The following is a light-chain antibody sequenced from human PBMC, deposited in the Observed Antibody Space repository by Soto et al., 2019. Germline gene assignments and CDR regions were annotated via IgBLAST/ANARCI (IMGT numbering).Light chain of an antibody. CDR1: QSLLHSNGYNY. CDR3: MQALQTPST. Sequence: DIVMTQSPLSLPVTPGEPASISCRSSQSLLHSNGYNYLDWYLQKPGQSPQLLIYLGSSRASGVPDRFSGSGSGKDFTLKIRRVEAEDVGVYYCMQALQTPSTFGQGTKLEIK. J-gene: IGKJ2*02. V-gene: IGKV2-28*01. CDR2: LGS.